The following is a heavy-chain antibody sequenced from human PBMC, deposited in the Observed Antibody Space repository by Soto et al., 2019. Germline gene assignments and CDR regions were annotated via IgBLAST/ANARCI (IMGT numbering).Heavy chain of an antibody. CDR2: IRSKANSYET. J-gene: IGHJ3*02. CDR3: TSPLHCTNGVCSDAFDI. D-gene: IGHD2-8*01. CDR1: GFTFSGSA. V-gene: IGHV3-73*01. Sequence: GGSLRLSCAASGFTFSGSAMHWVRQASGKGLEWVGRIRSKANSYETAYAASVKGRFNISRDDSKNTAYLQMNSLKTEDTAVYYGTSPLHCTNGVCSDAFDIWGQGTMVTVSS.